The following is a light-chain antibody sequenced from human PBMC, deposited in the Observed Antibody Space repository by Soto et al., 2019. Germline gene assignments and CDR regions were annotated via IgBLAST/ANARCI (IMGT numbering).Light chain of an antibody. J-gene: IGKJ5*01. CDR1: QSVSSN. V-gene: IGKV3-20*01. Sequence: EIVMTQSPATLTACPGERATLSCRTSQSVSSNLAWYQQKPGQAPRLLIYGASSRATGIPDRFSGSGSGTDFTLTISRLEPEDFAVYYCQQYGSSQITFGQGTRLEIK. CDR2: GAS. CDR3: QQYGSSQIT.